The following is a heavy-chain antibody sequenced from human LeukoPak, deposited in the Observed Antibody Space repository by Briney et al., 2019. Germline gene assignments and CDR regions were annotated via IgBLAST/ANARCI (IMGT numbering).Heavy chain of an antibody. CDR1: GFTFSTYE. J-gene: IGHJ2*01. CDR3: ARSGNGNIDWYFDL. CDR2: ISSSGSTI. V-gene: IGHV3-48*03. Sequence: PGGSLSLSCAASGFTFSTYEMNWVRQAPGKGLEWVSYISSSGSTIYYADSVKGRFTISRDNAKNSLYLQMNSLRAEDTAVYYCARSGNGNIDWYFDLWGRGTLVTVSS. D-gene: IGHD4-23*01.